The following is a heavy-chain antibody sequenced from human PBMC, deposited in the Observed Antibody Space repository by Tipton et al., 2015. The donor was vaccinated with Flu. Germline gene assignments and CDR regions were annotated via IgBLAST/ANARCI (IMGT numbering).Heavy chain of an antibody. J-gene: IGHJ5*02. V-gene: IGHV4-39*01. D-gene: IGHD4-11*01. CDR1: GDSIRSSNYY. Sequence: LRLSCAVSGDSIRSSNYYWGWIRQPPGKGLEWIGNIFHSGNTYHNPALKSRVTISIDTSKNQFSLKLSSVTAADTAVYYCARRDYSNYVSEPKNWFDPWGQGTLVTVSS. CDR2: IFHSGNT. CDR3: ARRDYSNYVSEPKNWFDP.